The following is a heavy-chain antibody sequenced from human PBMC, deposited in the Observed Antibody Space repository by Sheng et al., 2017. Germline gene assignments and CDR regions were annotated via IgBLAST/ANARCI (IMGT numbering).Heavy chain of an antibody. V-gene: IGHV3-30*01. CDR1: GFTFSSYA. D-gene: IGHD7-27*01. CDR3: ARVPSANRVYFDY. J-gene: IGHJ4*02. Sequence: QVQLVESGGGVVQPGRSLRLSCAASGFTFSSYAMHWVRQAPGKGLEWVAVISYDGSNKYYADSVKGRFTISRDNSKNTLYLQMNSLRAEDTAVYYCARVPSANRVYFDYWGQGT. CDR2: ISYDGSNK.